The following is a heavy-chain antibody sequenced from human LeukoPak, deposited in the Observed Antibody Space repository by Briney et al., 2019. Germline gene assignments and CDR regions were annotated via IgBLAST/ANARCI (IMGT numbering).Heavy chain of an antibody. CDR3: ARDIGSRI. V-gene: IGHV4-4*07. D-gene: IGHD1-26*01. CDR2: IHASGST. CDR1: GASISTYY. Sequence: SETLSLTCTVSGASISTYYWSWFRQPAGTGLEWIGRIHASGSTYYNPSLKSRVSMSIDLSKNQFSLSLNSVTAADTAVFYCARDIGSRIWGKGTTVIVSS. J-gene: IGHJ6*04.